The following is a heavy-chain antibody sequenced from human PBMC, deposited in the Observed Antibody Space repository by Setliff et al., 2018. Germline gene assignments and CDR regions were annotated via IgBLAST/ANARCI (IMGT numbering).Heavy chain of an antibody. Sequence: ASETLSLTCAASGGTFSDYYWTLIRQPPGKGLEWIGEINHSGSTHYNPSLKSRVTISVDTSKNQFSLKLSSVTAADTAVYYCARARRGYSSGYYVFDYWGQGTLVTSPQ. CDR1: GGTFSDYY. D-gene: IGHD3-22*01. J-gene: IGHJ4*02. V-gene: IGHV4-34*01. CDR3: ARARRGYSSGYYVFDY. CDR2: INHSGST.